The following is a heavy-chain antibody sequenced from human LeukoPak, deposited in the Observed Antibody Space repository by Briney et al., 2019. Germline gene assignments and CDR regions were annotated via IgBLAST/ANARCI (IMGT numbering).Heavy chain of an antibody. D-gene: IGHD6-6*01. CDR2: IYPGDSDT. CDR1: GYSFNTDC. Sequence: GESSTLSCKGSGYSFNTDCIAWVRQMPGKGLEWMGIIYPGDSDTRYSPSFQGQVTISADKSISTAYLQWTSLKASDTAIYYCARLFSSTWFLKPWGHGTLFSVSS. J-gene: IGHJ5*02. CDR3: ARLFSSTWFLKP. V-gene: IGHV5-51*01.